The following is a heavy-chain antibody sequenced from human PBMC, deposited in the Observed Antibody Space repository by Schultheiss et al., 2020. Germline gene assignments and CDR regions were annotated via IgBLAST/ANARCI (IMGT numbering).Heavy chain of an antibody. CDR1: GFTFSSYS. CDR3: AREGGEFPPPDAFDI. CDR2: ISSSSSYI. Sequence: GGSLRLSCAASGFTFSSYSMNWVRQAPGKGLEWVSSISSSSSYIYYSDSVKGRFTISRDNAKNSLYLQMNSLRAEDTAVYYCAREGGEFPPPDAFDIWGQGTMVTVSS. J-gene: IGHJ3*02. D-gene: IGHD3-16*01. V-gene: IGHV3-21*01.